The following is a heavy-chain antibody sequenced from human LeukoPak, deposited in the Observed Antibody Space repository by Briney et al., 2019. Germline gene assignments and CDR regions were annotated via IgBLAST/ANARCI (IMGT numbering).Heavy chain of an antibody. CDR3: AIIPRAAAGPSARSPFHY. J-gene: IGHJ4*02. D-gene: IGHD6-13*01. V-gene: IGHV3-7*01. Sequence: GGSLRLSCAASGFTFSIYAMTWVRQAPGKGLEWVANIKQDGSDKYYVDSVKGRFTISRDNAKNSLYLQMNSLRAEDTAVYYCAIIPRAAAGPSARSPFHYWGQGTLVTVSS. CDR1: GFTFSIYA. CDR2: IKQDGSDK.